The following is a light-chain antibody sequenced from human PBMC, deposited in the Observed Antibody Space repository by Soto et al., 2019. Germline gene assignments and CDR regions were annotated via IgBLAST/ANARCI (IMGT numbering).Light chain of an antibody. CDR1: QSVSSN. CDR2: DAS. CDR3: QQYGSSPEP. V-gene: IGKV3-20*01. J-gene: IGKJ1*01. Sequence: EIVLTQSPATLSLSPGERATLSCRASQSVSSNLAWYQQKPGQAPRLLIYDASNRATDIPDRFSGSGSGTDFTLTISSLDPEDFAVYYCQQYGSSPEPFGQGTKADIK.